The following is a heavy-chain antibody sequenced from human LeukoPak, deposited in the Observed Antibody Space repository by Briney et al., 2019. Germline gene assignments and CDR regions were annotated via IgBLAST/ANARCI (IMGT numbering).Heavy chain of an antibody. CDR1: GFTFTCSA. CDR3: TADNDSSGYYSLADY. V-gene: IGHV1-58*01. Sequence: GTSVKVSCKASGFTFTCSAGQWVRQARGQRLEWIGWIVVGSGNTNYAQKFQERVAVTRDMSTSTAYMELSSLRSEDTAVYYCTADNDSSGYYSLADYWGQGTLVTVSS. CDR2: IVVGSGNT. J-gene: IGHJ4*02. D-gene: IGHD3-22*01.